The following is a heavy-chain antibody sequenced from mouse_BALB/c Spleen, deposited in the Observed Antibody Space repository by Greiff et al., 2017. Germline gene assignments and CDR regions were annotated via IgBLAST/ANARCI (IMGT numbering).Heavy chain of an antibody. Sequence: QVQLQQSGAELMKPGASVKISCKATGYTFSSYWIEWVKQRPGHGLEWIGEILPGSGSTNYNEKFKGKATFTADTSSNTAYMQLSSLTSEDSAVYYCARAYGNYVPYFDYWGQGTTLTVSS. D-gene: IGHD2-1*01. CDR1: GYTFSSYW. V-gene: IGHV1-9*01. J-gene: IGHJ2*01. CDR2: ILPGSGST. CDR3: ARAYGNYVPYFDY.